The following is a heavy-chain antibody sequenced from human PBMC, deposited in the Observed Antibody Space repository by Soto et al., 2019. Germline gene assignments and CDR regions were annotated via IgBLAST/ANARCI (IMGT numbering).Heavy chain of an antibody. CDR2: IYYSGST. J-gene: IGHJ4*02. CDR1: GGSISSGGYY. CDR3: ASGYYDILTGRDTKYYFDY. Sequence: SETLSLTCTVSGGSISSGGYYWSWIRQHPGKGLEWIGYIYYSGSTYYNPSLKSRVMISVDTSKNQFSLNLSSVTAADTAVYYCASGYYDILTGRDTKYYFDYWGQGALVTVPS. V-gene: IGHV4-30-4*08. D-gene: IGHD3-9*01.